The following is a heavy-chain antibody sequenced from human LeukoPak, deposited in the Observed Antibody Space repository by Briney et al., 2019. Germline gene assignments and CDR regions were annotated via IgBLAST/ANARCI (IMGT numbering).Heavy chain of an antibody. D-gene: IGHD1-26*01. Sequence: PSETLSLTCTVSGGSISSYYWSWIRQPPGKGLEWIGYIYYSGSTNYNPSLRSRVTISIDTSKNQFSLKLTSVTAADTAVYYCARDLSGSPDFWGQGTLVTVSS. CDR1: GGSISSYY. CDR3: ARDLSGSPDF. J-gene: IGHJ4*02. CDR2: IYYSGST. V-gene: IGHV4-59*12.